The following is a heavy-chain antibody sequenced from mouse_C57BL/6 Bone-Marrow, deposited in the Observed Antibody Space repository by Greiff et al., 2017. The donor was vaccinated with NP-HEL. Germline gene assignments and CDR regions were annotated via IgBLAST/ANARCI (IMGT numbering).Heavy chain of an antibody. Sequence: VKLMESGPGLVKPSQSLFLTCSITGFPITSGYYWIWIRQSPGKPLEWMGYITHSGETFYNPSLQSPISITSETSKNQFFLQLHSVTTEDTAMYYCAGDYDGYWYFDVWGTGTTVTVSS. CDR1: GFPITSGYY. D-gene: IGHD2-3*01. V-gene: IGHV12-3*01. CDR2: ITHSGET. J-gene: IGHJ1*03. CDR3: AGDYDGYWYFDV.